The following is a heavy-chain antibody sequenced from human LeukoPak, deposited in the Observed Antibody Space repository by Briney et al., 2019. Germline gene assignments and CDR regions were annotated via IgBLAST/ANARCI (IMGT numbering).Heavy chain of an antibody. J-gene: IGHJ4*02. D-gene: IGHD3-22*01. CDR3: AREPSSGYYYCDY. CDR1: GFTFSSYA. V-gene: IGHV3-30*04. CDR2: ISYDGSNK. Sequence: SGGSLRLSCAASGFTFSSYAMHWVRQAPGKGLEWVAVISYDGSNKYYADSVKARFIISRDNSKNTVYLQMNSLRAEDTAVYYCAREPSSGYYYCDYWGQGTLVTVSS.